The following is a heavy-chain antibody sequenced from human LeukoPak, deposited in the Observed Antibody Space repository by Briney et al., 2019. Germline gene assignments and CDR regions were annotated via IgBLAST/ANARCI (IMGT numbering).Heavy chain of an antibody. CDR1: GGSISSYY. Sequence: PSETLSLTCTVSGGSISSYYWSRIRQPPGKGLEWIGYIYYSGSTNYNPSLKSRVTISVDTSKNQFSLKLSSVTAADTAVYYCARAAVVTKYYFDYWGQGTLVSVSS. CDR3: ARAAVVTKYYFDY. D-gene: IGHD4-23*01. V-gene: IGHV4-59*08. CDR2: IYYSGST. J-gene: IGHJ4*02.